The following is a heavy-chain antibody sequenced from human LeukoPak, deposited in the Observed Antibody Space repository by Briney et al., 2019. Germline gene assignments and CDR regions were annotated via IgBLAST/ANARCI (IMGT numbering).Heavy chain of an antibody. CDR1: GXSVTTSSYY. V-gene: IGHV4-39*01. D-gene: IGHD3-10*01. CDR2: MSHSGSA. CDR3: ARRSLREAYNRFDP. Sequence: LSXTCXXXGXSVTTSSYYWGWLRQPPGKGLEWIGSMSHSGSAFYNPSLKSRVSISVDTSKNQFSLRVTSVTAADTALYYCARRSLREAYNRFDPWGQGTLVTVSS. J-gene: IGHJ5*02.